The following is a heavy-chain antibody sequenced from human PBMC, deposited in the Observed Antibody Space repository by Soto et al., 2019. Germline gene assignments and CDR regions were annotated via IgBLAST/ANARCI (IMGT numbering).Heavy chain of an antibody. D-gene: IGHD3-22*01. V-gene: IGHV1-18*01. J-gene: IGHJ4*02. CDR1: GYTFTSDG. Sequence: ASVKVSCKASGYTFTSDGISWVRQAPGQGLEWMGWISAYNGNTNYAQKLQGRVTMTTDTSTSTAYMELRSLRSDDTAVYYCARDGYYYDISGYYYSHWGQGTLVTVSS. CDR2: ISAYNGNT. CDR3: ARDGYYYDISGYYYSH.